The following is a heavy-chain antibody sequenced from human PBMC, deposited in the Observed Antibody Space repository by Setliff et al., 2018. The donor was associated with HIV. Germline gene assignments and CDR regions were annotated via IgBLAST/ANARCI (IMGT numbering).Heavy chain of an antibody. CDR1: GFSVTDTY. D-gene: IGHD3-3*01. CDR3: ARVSRSPSGFHYYYYMDV. Sequence: PGGSLRLSCEASGFSVTDTYMGWVRQAPGKGLEWVSYISSSGTTIYYADSVKGRFTISRDNAKNSLYLQMNSLRGEDTAVYYCARVSRSPSGFHYYYYMDVWGIGTTVTVSS. V-gene: IGHV3-11*04. J-gene: IGHJ6*03. CDR2: ISSSGTTI.